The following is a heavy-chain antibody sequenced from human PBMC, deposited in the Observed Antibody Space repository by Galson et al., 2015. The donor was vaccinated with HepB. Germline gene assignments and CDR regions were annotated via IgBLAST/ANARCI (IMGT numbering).Heavy chain of an antibody. CDR2: INHSGGT. V-gene: IGHV4-34*01. D-gene: IGHD3-16*02. J-gene: IGHJ4*02. CDR1: GGSFSDYY. CDR3: ARGPASVVYDYVWGSSRQPLYYLDS. Sequence: ETLSLTCAVYGGSFSDYYWSWIRQPPGQGLEWIGEINHSGGTNDDPSLKSRITISVDTSKNQFSLKLTAVTAADAAVYYCARGPASVVYDYVWGSSRQPLYYLDSWGQGTLLTVSS.